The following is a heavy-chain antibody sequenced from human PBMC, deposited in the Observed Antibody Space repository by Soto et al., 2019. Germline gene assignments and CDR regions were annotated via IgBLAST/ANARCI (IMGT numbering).Heavy chain of an antibody. V-gene: IGHV4-30-4*02. CDR1: GYYLSRGYY. J-gene: IGHJ6*02. D-gene: IGHD3-10*01. CDR3: AREGNYYPPGV. CDR2: IYYSGST. Sequence: SDTLSLTCAESGYYLSRGYYLIWIRPPPGKGLEWIGYIYYSGSTYYNPSLKSRVTISVDTSKNQFSLKLSSVTAADTAVYYCAREGNYYPPGVWGQGTTVTFSS.